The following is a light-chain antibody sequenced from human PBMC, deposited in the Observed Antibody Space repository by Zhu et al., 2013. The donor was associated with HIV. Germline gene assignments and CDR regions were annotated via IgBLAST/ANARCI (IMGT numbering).Light chain of an antibody. CDR3: QSYDTSNHWV. J-gene: IGLJ3*02. V-gene: IGLV6-57*02. CDR2: EDD. Sequence: NFMLTQPHSVSASPGKTVTISCTGSSGNIASNYVQWYQQRPGSAPTIVVYEDDQRPSGVPDRISGSLDSTSNSASLTIAGLKPEDEADYYCQSYDTSNHWVFGGGTKLTVL. CDR1: SGNIASNY.